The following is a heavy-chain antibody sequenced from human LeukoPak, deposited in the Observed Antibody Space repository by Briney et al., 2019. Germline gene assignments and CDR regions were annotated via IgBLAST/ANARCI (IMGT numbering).Heavy chain of an antibody. V-gene: IGHV1-18*01. Sequence: ASVKVSCKASGYTFTNYGISWVRQAPGQGLEWMGWISAYNGYTDYAQKLQFRVTMTTDTSTSTAYMELRSLRSDDTAVYYRARVAPPFDYWGQGTLDTVSS. CDR1: GYTFTNYG. CDR3: ARVAPPFDY. D-gene: IGHD5-12*01. CDR2: ISAYNGYT. J-gene: IGHJ4*02.